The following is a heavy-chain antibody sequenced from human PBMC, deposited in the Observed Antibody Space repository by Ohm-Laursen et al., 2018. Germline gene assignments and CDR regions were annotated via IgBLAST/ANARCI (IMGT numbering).Heavy chain of an antibody. CDR1: GGSFSGYY. Sequence: TLSLTWTVYGGSFSGYYWSWIRQPPGKGLEWIGEINHSGSTNYNPSLKSRVTISVDTSKNQFSLKLSSVTAADTAVYYCARGRGYGYNYWGQGTLVTVSS. V-gene: IGHV4-34*01. CDR2: INHSGST. CDR3: ARGRGYGYNY. J-gene: IGHJ4*02. D-gene: IGHD5-12*01.